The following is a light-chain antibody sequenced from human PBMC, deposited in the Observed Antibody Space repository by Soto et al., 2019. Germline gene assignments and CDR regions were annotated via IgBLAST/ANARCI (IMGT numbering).Light chain of an antibody. Sequence: EIVLTQSPSTLSVSHGERATLSCRASQSVSSNLACYQQKPGQAPRLLIYGASTRATGIPARFSGSGSGTDFTLTINSLQSEDFAVYYCQQYNNWPRTCGQGTKV. J-gene: IGKJ1*01. CDR1: QSVSSN. V-gene: IGKV3-15*01. CDR3: QQYNNWPRT. CDR2: GAS.